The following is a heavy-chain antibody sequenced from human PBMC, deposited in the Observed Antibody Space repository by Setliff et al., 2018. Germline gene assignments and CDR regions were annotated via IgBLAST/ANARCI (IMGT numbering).Heavy chain of an antibody. D-gene: IGHD4-17*01. CDR1: GYIFSTYG. CDR2: ISANNGHT. Sequence: ASVKVSCKASGYIFSTYGITWVRQAPGQGLEWMGWISANNGHTKYVQKFQGRVTMTTDTSTSTAYMELRSLRSDDTAVYYCARDRVEDYGGILHYYYYYMDVWGKGTTVTVSS. J-gene: IGHJ6*03. CDR3: ARDRVEDYGGILHYYYYYMDV. V-gene: IGHV1-18*01.